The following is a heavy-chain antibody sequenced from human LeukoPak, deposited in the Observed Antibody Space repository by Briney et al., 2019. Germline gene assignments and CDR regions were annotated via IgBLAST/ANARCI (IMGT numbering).Heavy chain of an antibody. D-gene: IGHD6-13*01. J-gene: IGHJ4*02. CDR3: ARSRPAAAGRVYFDY. Sequence: GASVKVSYKASGYTFTSYGISWVRQAPGQGLEWMGWISAYNGNTNYAQKLQGRVTMTTDTSTSTAYMELRSLRSDDTAVYYCARSRPAAAGRVYFDYWGQGTLVTVSS. V-gene: IGHV1-18*01. CDR2: ISAYNGNT. CDR1: GYTFTSYG.